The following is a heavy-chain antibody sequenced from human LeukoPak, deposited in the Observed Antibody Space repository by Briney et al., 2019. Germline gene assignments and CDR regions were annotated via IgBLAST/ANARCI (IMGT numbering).Heavy chain of an antibody. CDR2: IYPGDSDT. CDR1: GYSFTSYW. V-gene: IGHV5-51*01. J-gene: IGHJ4*02. CDR3: ARLAYSSGWYQTPDY. Sequence: GESLKISCKGSGYSFTSYWIGWVRQMPGKGLEWMGIIYPGDSDTRYSPSFQGQVTISADKSISTAYLQWSSLKASDTAMYYCARLAYSSGWYQTPDYWGQGTLVTVSS. D-gene: IGHD6-19*01.